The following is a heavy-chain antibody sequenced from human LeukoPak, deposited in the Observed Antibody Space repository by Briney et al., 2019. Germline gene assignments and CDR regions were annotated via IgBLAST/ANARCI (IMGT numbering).Heavy chain of an antibody. Sequence: GRSLRLSCAASGFTFDDYAMFWVRQAPGKGLEWVSGISWDSKNIGYADSVKGRFTISRDNAKNSLHLQLSSLRAEDTAFYYCARGNRDSSGFYYYYGMDVWGQGTTVTVSS. CDR2: ISWDSKNI. CDR3: ARGNRDSSGFYYYYGMDV. D-gene: IGHD6-19*01. V-gene: IGHV3-9*01. J-gene: IGHJ6*02. CDR1: GFTFDDYA.